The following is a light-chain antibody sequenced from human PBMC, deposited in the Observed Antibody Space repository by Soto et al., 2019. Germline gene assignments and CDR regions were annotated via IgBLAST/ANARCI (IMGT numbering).Light chain of an antibody. CDR1: SSDVGGYNY. J-gene: IGLJ2*01. CDR3: SSDTSSTTVA. Sequence: QSALTQPASVSGSPGQSITISCTGTSSDVGGYNYVSWYEQHPGKAPKLMIYDVSNRPSGVANRFSGSKSGNTASLTISGLQAEDEDYYYCSSDTSSTTVAFGGGTKLTVL. CDR2: DVS. V-gene: IGLV2-14*03.